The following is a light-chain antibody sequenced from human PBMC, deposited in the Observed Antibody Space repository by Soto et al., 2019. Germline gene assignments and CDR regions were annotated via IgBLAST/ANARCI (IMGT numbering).Light chain of an antibody. CDR3: QQYSSSPWT. CDR2: GVS. CDR1: QSLSSDY. J-gene: IGKJ1*01. Sequence: EIVLMQSPGTLSLSPGERATLSCRASQSLSSDYLAWYQRKPGQAPWLLMYGVSSRATGIPDRFSGSGSGTDFTLTISRLEPDDFAVYYCQQYSSSPWTFGQGTKVDIK. V-gene: IGKV3-20*01.